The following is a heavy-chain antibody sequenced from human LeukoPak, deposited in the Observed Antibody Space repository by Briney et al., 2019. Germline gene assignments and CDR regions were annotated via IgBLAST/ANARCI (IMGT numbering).Heavy chain of an antibody. Sequence: GGSLRLSCAASGFTFSAFWMHWVRQAPGKGLVWVSHINPDGTTTTYADSVRGRFIISRDNAKNTLYLQMNSLRAEDTAVYYCAKDIGAVAGTEYYFDYWGQGTLVTVSS. J-gene: IGHJ4*02. CDR2: INPDGTTT. CDR1: GFTFSAFW. CDR3: AKDIGAVAGTEYYFDY. D-gene: IGHD6-19*01. V-gene: IGHV3-74*01.